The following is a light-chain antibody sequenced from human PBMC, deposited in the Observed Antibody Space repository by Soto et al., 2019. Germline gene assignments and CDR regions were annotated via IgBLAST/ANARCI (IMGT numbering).Light chain of an antibody. V-gene: IGKV1-39*01. Sequence: DIQMTQSPSSLSASVGDRVTITCRASQSISNYFNWYQQKPGKAPQLLIYTTSSLQSGVPSRFSGSGSGTDFPLTISCLQPEDCATYYCQQSYSSPPAFGQGTKVELK. CDR3: QQSYSSPPA. CDR2: TTS. CDR1: QSISNY. J-gene: IGKJ1*01.